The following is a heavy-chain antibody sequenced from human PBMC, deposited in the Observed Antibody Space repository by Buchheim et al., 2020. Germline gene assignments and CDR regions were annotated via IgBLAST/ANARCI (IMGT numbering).Heavy chain of an antibody. CDR2: IYHNGNT. J-gene: IGHJ4*02. Sequence: QVQLQESGPGLVMPSATLSLTCAVSGDSISSEYWWTWVRQSPGKGLEWIGEIYHNGNTNYSPSLRSRVSISVDKSKNQFSLNLYSVTAADTAVYYCATDDYNLYFFDHWGQGTL. CDR3: ATDDYNLYFFDH. D-gene: IGHD4-11*01. V-gene: IGHV4-4*02. CDR1: GDSISSEYW.